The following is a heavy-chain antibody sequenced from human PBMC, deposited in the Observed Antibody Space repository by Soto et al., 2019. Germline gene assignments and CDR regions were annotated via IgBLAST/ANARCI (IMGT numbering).Heavy chain of an antibody. Sequence: EVQLVESGGGLVQPGGSVRLSCAASGFTLRTYDMHWVRQALGKGLEWVSVIGSAADRYHSGSVRGRFTISREDANNSLYLQMNNLRAGDTAVYYCVRERAVAEPPDYYYFYYMDLWGKRTTVTVSS. CDR1: GFTLRTYD. CDR3: VRERAVAEPPDYYYFYYMDL. V-gene: IGHV3-13*01. J-gene: IGHJ6*03. D-gene: IGHD6-19*01. CDR2: IGSAADR.